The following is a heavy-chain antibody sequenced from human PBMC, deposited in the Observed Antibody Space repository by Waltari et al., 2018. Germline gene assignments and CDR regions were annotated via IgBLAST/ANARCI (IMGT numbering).Heavy chain of an antibody. J-gene: IGHJ4*02. V-gene: IGHV3-7*01. CDR1: GFTFSTHW. CDR2: IKQDGSVK. CDR3: ARSRKSRPRYFDY. Sequence: EVQLVESGGGLVQPGGSLRLSCAASGFTFSTHWMSWVRQAPGKGLEWVANIKQDGSVKDYVDSVKGRFTISRDNAKTSVYLQMNSLGVEDTAVYYCARSRKSRPRYFDYWGQGTLVTVSS.